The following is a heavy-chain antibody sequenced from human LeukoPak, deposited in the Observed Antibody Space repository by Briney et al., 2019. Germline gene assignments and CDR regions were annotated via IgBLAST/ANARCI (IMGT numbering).Heavy chain of an antibody. CDR3: AKADGGQWPSSYYYYYMDV. CDR1: GFTFSSYA. Sequence: GGSLRLSCAASGFTFSSYAMSWVRQAPGKGLEWVSAIVSSGDSTYYADSVKGRFTISRDNSKNTLYLQMNSLRAEDTAVYYCAKADGGQWPSSYYYYYMDVWGKGTAVTVSS. D-gene: IGHD6-19*01. J-gene: IGHJ6*03. V-gene: IGHV3-23*01. CDR2: IVSSGDST.